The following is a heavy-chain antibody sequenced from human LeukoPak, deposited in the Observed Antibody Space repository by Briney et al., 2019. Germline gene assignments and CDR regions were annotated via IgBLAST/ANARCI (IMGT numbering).Heavy chain of an antibody. V-gene: IGHV3-30-3*01. CDR1: GFTFSSYA. CDR3: AREYSSSSYYYYGMDV. Sequence: GGSLRLSCAVSGFTFSSYAMHWVRQAPGKGLEWVAVISYDGSNKYYADSVKGRFTISRDNSKNTLYLQMNSLRAEDTAVYYCAREYSSSSYYYYGMDVWGQGTTVTVSS. J-gene: IGHJ6*02. CDR2: ISYDGSNK. D-gene: IGHD6-6*01.